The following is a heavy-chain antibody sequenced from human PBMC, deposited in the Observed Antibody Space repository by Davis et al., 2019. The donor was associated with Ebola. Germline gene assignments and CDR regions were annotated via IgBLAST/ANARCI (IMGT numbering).Heavy chain of an antibody. CDR2: ISYDGSNK. J-gene: IGHJ3*02. D-gene: IGHD3-16*01. CDR1: GFTFSSYA. V-gene: IGHV3-30-3*01. CDR3: ATSVWGSYKEAFDI. Sequence: SLQISCAASGFTFSSYAMHWVRQAPGKGLEWVAVISYDGSNKYYADTVKGRFTITRDNSKNTLYLQMNSLRAEDAAVYYCATSVWGSYKEAFDIWGQGTMVTVSS.